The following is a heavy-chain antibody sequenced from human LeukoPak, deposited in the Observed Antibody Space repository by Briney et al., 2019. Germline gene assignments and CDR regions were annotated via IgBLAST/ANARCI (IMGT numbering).Heavy chain of an antibody. Sequence: SETLSLTCTVSGGSISSYYWSWIRQPPGKGLEWIGYIYYSGSTYYNPSLKSRVTISVDTSKNQFSLKLSSVTAADTAVYYCAREASPFYYMDVWGKGTTVTVSS. CDR3: AREASPFYYMDV. V-gene: IGHV4-30-4*08. CDR2: IYYSGST. J-gene: IGHJ6*03. CDR1: GGSISSYY.